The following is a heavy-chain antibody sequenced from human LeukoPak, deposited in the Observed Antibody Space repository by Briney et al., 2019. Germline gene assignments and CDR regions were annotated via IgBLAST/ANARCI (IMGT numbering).Heavy chain of an antibody. CDR2: IYYSGST. D-gene: IGHD1-26*01. Sequence: SETLSLTCTVSGGSISSYYWSWIRQPPGKGLEWIGYIYYSGSTNYNPSLKSRVTISVDTSKNQFSLKLSSVTAADTAVYYCARGPRRAIVGARYYFDYWGQGTLVTVSS. J-gene: IGHJ4*02. CDR3: ARGPRRAIVGARYYFDY. V-gene: IGHV4-59*12. CDR1: GGSISSYY.